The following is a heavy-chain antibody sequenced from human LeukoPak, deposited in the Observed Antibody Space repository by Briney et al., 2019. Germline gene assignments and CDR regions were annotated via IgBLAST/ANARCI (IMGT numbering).Heavy chain of an antibody. CDR1: GLTVSSNY. J-gene: IGHJ4*02. D-gene: IGHD1-1*01. V-gene: IGHV3-53*01. CDR3: AKGQELDDGVFDS. Sequence: GGSLRLSCAASGLTVSSNYMSWVRQAPGKGLEWVSVINSGGNTYYADSVKGRFTISRDNSKNTLYLQMNSLRAEDTAVYYCAKGQELDDGVFDSWGQGTLVTVSS. CDR2: INSGGNT.